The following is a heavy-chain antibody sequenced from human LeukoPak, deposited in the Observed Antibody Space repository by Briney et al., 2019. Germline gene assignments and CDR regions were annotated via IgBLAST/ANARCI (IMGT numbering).Heavy chain of an antibody. Sequence: PGGSLRLSCAASGFTFSSYAMSWVRQAPGKGLEWVSAISRSGGSTYYADSVKGRFTISRDNSENTLYLQMNSLRAEDTAVYYCAKDGYSYGTFDYWGQGTLVTVSS. J-gene: IGHJ4*02. CDR1: GFTFSSYA. D-gene: IGHD5-18*01. V-gene: IGHV3-23*01. CDR2: ISRSGGST. CDR3: AKDGYSYGTFDY.